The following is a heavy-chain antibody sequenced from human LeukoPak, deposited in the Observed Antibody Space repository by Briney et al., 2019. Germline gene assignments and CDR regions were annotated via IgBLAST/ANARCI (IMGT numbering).Heavy chain of an antibody. Sequence: GGTLRLSCAASGFTFSSYGMSWVRQAPGKGLEWVSAISGSGGSTYYADSVKGRFTISRDNSKNTVYLQVISLTAEDTAVYYCAKDDAWLRFGEWSQGTLVTVSS. J-gene: IGHJ4*02. CDR3: AKDDAWLRFGE. CDR2: ISGSGGST. D-gene: IGHD3-10*01. V-gene: IGHV3-23*01. CDR1: GFTFSSYG.